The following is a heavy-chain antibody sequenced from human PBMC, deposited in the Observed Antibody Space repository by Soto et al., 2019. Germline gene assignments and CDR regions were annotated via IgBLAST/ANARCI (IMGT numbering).Heavy chain of an antibody. V-gene: IGHV5-10-1*01. CDR2: IDPSDSYT. J-gene: IGHJ6*02. CDR3: ARYPNYYDSSGYYYYYGMDV. Sequence: PGESLKISCKGSGYSFTSYWISWVRQMPGKGLEWMGRIDPSDSYTNYSPSFQGHVTISADKSISTAYLQWSSLKASDTAMYYCARYPNYYDSSGYYYYYGMDVWGQGTTVTVSS. D-gene: IGHD3-22*01. CDR1: GYSFTSYW.